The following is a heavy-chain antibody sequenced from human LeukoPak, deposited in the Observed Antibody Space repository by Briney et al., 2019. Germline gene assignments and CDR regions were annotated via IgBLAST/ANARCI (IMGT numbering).Heavy chain of an antibody. CDR1: GFTFSSYG. CDR2: ISSSSSAI. Sequence: PGGSLRLSCTASGFTFSSYGMNWVRQAPGKGLKWVSYISSSSSAINYADSVKGRFTISRDNAKNSLFLQMNSLRVEDTAMYYCARGGGARPDYWGQGTLVTVSS. CDR3: ARGGGARPDY. D-gene: IGHD3-10*01. V-gene: IGHV3-48*01. J-gene: IGHJ4*02.